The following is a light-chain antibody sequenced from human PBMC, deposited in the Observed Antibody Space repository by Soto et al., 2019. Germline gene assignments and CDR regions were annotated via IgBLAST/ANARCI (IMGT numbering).Light chain of an antibody. J-gene: IGLJ2*01. CDR2: EGS. CDR1: SSDVGSYNL. Sequence: QSVLTQPASVAGSPGQSITISCTGTSSDVGSYNLVSWYQQYSGKAPKLMIYEGSKRPSGVSNRFSGSKSGNTASLTISGVQAEDEADYYCCSYAGSEVLFGGGTNVTVL. V-gene: IGLV2-23*01. CDR3: CSYAGSEVL.